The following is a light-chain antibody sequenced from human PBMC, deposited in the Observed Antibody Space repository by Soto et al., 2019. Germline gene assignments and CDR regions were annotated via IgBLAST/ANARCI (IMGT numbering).Light chain of an antibody. V-gene: IGKV1-39*01. J-gene: IGKJ3*01. CDR3: QQSYSTPFT. Sequence: DIQMTQSPSSLSASVGDRVTITCRASQSISSFFNWYQQKPGKAPKLLIYAASTLQSGVPPRFSGSGSGTDFTLTISSLQPEDFAPYYCQQSYSTPFTFGPGTKVDIK. CDR1: QSISSF. CDR2: AAS.